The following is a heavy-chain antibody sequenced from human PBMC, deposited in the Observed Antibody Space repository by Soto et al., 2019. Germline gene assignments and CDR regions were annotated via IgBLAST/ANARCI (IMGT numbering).Heavy chain of an antibody. CDR1: GYTFTSYG. D-gene: IGHD3-9*01. CDR2: ISAYNGNT. CDR3: ERYYDSLTGYYPHWFDP. J-gene: IGHJ5*02. V-gene: IGHV1-18*01. Sequence: GASVKVSCKASGYTFTSYGISWVRQAPGQGLEWMGWISAYNGNTNYAQKLQGRVTMTTDTSTSTAYMELRSLRSDDTAVYYCERYYDSLTGYYPHWFDPWGQGTLVTVSS.